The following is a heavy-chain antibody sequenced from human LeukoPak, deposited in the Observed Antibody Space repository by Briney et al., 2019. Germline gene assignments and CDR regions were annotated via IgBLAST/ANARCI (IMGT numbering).Heavy chain of an antibody. J-gene: IGHJ3*02. CDR2: ISYSGST. Sequence: SETLSLTCTVSGGSISNYYWGWIRQPPGKGLEWIGSISYSGSTYYHPSLKSRVTISVDTSKTQFSLMLSSVTAADTAVYYCARLRGFGELFTAFDMWGQGTMVTVSS. V-gene: IGHV4-39*01. CDR1: GGSISNYY. D-gene: IGHD3-10*01. CDR3: ARLRGFGELFTAFDM.